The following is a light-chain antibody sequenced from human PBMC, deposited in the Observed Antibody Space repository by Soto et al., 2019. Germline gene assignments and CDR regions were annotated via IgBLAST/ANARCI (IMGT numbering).Light chain of an antibody. CDR3: QKYNGAPLT. Sequence: DIQMTQSPSSLSVSVGDRVTITCRASQGISNYLAWYQQKPGKVPKLLIYAASTLQSGVPSRFSGSGCGTYFTLTISSLQPEDVATYYCQKYNGAPLTFGGGTKVEIK. CDR1: QGISNY. J-gene: IGKJ4*01. CDR2: AAS. V-gene: IGKV1-27*01.